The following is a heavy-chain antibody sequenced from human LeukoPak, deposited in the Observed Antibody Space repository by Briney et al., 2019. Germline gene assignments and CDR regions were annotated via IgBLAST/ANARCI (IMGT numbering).Heavy chain of an antibody. Sequence: PPETLSLTCDVYGGSFRGYHWSWIRPPPGKGLEWIGEINHSGTTNYNPALKSRVTISVDTSKNQFSLKLSSVTAADTAVYYCARGRGSGGNYWGQGTLVTVSS. D-gene: IGHD3-10*01. CDR1: GGSFRGYH. CDR3: ARGRGSGGNY. J-gene: IGHJ4*02. CDR2: INHSGTT. V-gene: IGHV4-34*01.